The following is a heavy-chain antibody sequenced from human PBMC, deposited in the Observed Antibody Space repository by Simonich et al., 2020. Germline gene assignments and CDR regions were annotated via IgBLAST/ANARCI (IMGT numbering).Heavy chain of an antibody. Sequence: EVQLVESGGGLVKPGGSLRLSCAASGFTFSSYSMNWVRQAPGKGLEGVSSISSSSSYIYYADSVKGRFTISRDNAKNSLYLQMNSRRAEDTAVYYCARWIAVAGTGAYGMDVWGQGTTVTVSS. CDR2: ISSSSSYI. CDR3: ARWIAVAGTGAYGMDV. V-gene: IGHV3-21*01. CDR1: GFTFSSYS. J-gene: IGHJ6*02. D-gene: IGHD6-19*01.